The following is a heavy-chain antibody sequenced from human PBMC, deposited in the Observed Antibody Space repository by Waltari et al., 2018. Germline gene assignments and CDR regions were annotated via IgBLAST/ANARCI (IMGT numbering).Heavy chain of an antibody. V-gene: IGHV1-3*03. CDR1: GYTFSDYA. J-gene: IGHJ3*02. CDR2: INTGNGNR. CDR3: ARANLFRSRGLTFDI. Sequence: QVQLVQSGAEVKKPGASVKVSCKASGYTFSDYAIHWVRQAPGQRPEWMGWINTGNGNREYSQEFQGRVTISSDTSASTVYMELSSLRSEDMAVYYCARANLFRSRGLTFDIWGQGTMVTVSS. D-gene: IGHD3-3*01.